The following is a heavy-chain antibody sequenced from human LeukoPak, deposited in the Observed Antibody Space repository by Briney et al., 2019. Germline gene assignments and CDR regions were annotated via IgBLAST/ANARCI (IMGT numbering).Heavy chain of an antibody. D-gene: IGHD5-24*01. V-gene: IGHV3-7*04. CDR1: GFTYSSFW. CDR2: IEQDGSEK. Sequence: GGSLRLSCAASGFTYSSFWMTWVRQAPGRGLEWVANIEQDGSEKYYVDSVKGRFTISRDNAKNSLYLQMNSLRAEDTAVYYCARGRWVWFDPWGQGTLVTVSS. J-gene: IGHJ5*02. CDR3: ARGRWVWFDP.